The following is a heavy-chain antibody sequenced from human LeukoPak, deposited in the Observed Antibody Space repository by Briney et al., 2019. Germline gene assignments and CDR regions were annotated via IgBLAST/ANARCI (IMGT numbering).Heavy chain of an antibody. Sequence: SETLSLTCTVSGGSISSYYWSWIRQPPGKELEWIGYIYYSGSTNYNPSLKSRVTISVDTSKNQFSLKLSSVTAADTAVYYCARERAGYSYGGYGYWGQGTLVTVSS. V-gene: IGHV4-59*12. CDR3: ARERAGYSYGGYGY. CDR2: IYYSGST. CDR1: GGSISSYY. J-gene: IGHJ4*02. D-gene: IGHD5-18*01.